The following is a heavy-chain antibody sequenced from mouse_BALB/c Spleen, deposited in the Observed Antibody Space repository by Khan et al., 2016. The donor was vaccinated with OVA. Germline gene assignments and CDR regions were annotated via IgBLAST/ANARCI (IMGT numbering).Heavy chain of an antibody. CDR3: ARGGTGGVSY. CDR1: GFTFSDYG. D-gene: IGHD3-1*01. J-gene: IGHJ3*01. Sequence: EVELVESGGGLVQPGGSRKLSCAASGFTFSDYGMSWIRQGPGKGPEWITFISSLAYNFYYADTVTGRFTISRENAKDTLYLERNSLRSEDTSMYYCARGGTGGVSYGGQGTLVTVAA. CDR2: ISSLAYNF. V-gene: IGHV5-15*02.